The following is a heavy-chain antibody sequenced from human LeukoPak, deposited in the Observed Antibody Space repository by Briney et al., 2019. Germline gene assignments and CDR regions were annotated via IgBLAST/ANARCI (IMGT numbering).Heavy chain of an antibody. CDR1: GGSISTYY. V-gene: IGHV4-4*07. J-gene: IGHJ6*02. CDR3: ARTPYYGMDV. CDR2: IYTSGST. Sequence: SETLSLTCTVSGGSISTYYWSWIRQPAGKGLEWIGHIYTSGSTNYNPSLKSRVTMSVDTSKNQFSLKLNSVTAADTAVYYCARTPYYGMDVWGQGTTVTVSS.